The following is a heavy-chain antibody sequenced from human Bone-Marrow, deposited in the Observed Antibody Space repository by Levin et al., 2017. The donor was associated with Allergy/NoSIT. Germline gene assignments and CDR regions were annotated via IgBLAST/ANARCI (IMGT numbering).Heavy chain of an antibody. V-gene: IGHV1-2*02. CDR3: ARVRVDCSSTSCRIGWFDP. Sequence: ASVKVSCKASGYTFTGYYMHWVRQAPGQGLEWMGWINPNSGGTNYAQKFQGRVTMTRDTSISTAYMELSRLGSDDTAVYYCARVRVDCSSTSCRIGWFDPWGQGTLVTVSS. J-gene: IGHJ5*02. D-gene: IGHD2-2*01. CDR2: INPNSGGT. CDR1: GYTFTGYY.